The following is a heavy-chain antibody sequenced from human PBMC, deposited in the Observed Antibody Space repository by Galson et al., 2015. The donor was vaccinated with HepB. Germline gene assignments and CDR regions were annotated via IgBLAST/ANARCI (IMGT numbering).Heavy chain of an antibody. D-gene: IGHD1-1*01. CDR1: GYTFSTYG. CDR3: AKDLEGASGSHWFDY. V-gene: IGHV3-30*02. CDR2: IHHSGSSI. Sequence: SLRLSCEASGYTFSTYGMHWVRQAPGQGLEWVAIIHHSGSSIIYADSVKGRFTITRDTSTNTVYLEMGSLSGEDTAVYYCAKDLEGASGSHWFDYWGQGTLVIVSS. J-gene: IGHJ5*01.